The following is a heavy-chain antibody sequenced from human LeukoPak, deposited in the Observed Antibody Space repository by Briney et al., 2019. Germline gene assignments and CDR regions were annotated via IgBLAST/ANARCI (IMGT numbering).Heavy chain of an antibody. Sequence: GGSLRLSCAASGFTFSSYWMHWVRQAPGKGLVWISRINSDGSGTSYADSVKGRFTISRDNAKDTLYLQMNSLRAEDTAVYYCARADDGANSWVNYWGQGTLVTVSS. CDR1: GFTFSSYW. CDR2: INSDGSGT. J-gene: IGHJ4*02. D-gene: IGHD4-23*01. CDR3: ARADDGANSWVNY. V-gene: IGHV3-74*01.